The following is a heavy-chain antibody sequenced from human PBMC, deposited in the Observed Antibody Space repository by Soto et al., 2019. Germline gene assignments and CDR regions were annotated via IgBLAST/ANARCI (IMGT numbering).Heavy chain of an antibody. J-gene: IGHJ5*02. D-gene: IGHD2-2*01. CDR2: TYYRSKWYN. Sequence: SQTLSLTGASSGDSVSSNSAAWNWIRQSPSRGLEWLGRTYYRSKWYNDYTSSVRSRISINPDTSKNQFSLQLRSVTPEDTAVYYCARDEDEYLGLNHWGQGIPVTVSS. V-gene: IGHV6-1*01. CDR1: GDSVSSNSAA. CDR3: ARDEDEYLGLNH.